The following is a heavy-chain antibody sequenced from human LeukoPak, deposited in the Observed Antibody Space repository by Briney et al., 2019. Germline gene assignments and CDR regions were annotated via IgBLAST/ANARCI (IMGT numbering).Heavy chain of an antibody. CDR3: ASTEGYCSGGTCYSMEYFRH. CDR1: GGSISSFY. Sequence: PSETLSLTCTVSGGSISSFYWSWIRQAPGKGLEWIGHTFHNGNSNYNPSLKTRVTLSLDTSKNQFSLKLTSVTAADTAVYYCASTEGYCSGGTCYSMEYFRHWGQGTQVAVSS. V-gene: IGHV4-59*01. CDR2: TFHNGNS. J-gene: IGHJ1*01. D-gene: IGHD2-15*01.